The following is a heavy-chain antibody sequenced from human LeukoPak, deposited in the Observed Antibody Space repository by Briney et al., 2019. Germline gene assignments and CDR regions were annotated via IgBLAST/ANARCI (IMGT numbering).Heavy chain of an antibody. D-gene: IGHD3-10*01. CDR2: ISAYNGNT. CDR3: AGDVRYYYGSGSYNGYYYGMDV. CDR1: GCTFTSYG. V-gene: IGHV1-18*04. Sequence: ASVKVSCKASGCTFTSYGISWVRQAPGRGLEWMGWISAYNGNTNYAQKLQGRVTMTTDTSTSTAYMELRSLRSDDTAVYYCAGDVRYYYGSGSYNGYYYGMDVWGKGTTVTVSS. J-gene: IGHJ6*04.